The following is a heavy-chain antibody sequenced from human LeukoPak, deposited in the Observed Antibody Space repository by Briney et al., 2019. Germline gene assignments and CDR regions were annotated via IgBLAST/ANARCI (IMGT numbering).Heavy chain of an antibody. CDR3: ARLRLGELSSFDY. Sequence: SETLSLTCTVSGGSISSYYWSWIRQPPGKGLEWIGYIYYSGSTNYNPSLKSRVTISVDTSKNQFSLKLGSVTAADTAVYYCARLRLGELSSFDYWGQGTLVTVSS. J-gene: IGHJ4*02. V-gene: IGHV4-59*01. CDR2: IYYSGST. CDR1: GGSISSYY. D-gene: IGHD3-16*02.